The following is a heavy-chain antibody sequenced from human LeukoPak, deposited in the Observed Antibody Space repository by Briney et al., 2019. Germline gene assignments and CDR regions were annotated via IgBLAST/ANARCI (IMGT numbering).Heavy chain of an antibody. CDR1: GFTFSSYA. D-gene: IGHD6-13*01. V-gene: IGHV3-23*01. CDR2: ISGSGGST. CDR3: AKDLKRWQQLRWFDP. J-gene: IGHJ5*02. Sequence: PGGSLRLSXAASGFTFSSYAMSWVRQAPGKGLEWVSAISGSGGSTYYADSVKGRFTISRDNSKNTLYLQMNSLRAEDTAVYYCAKDLKRWQQLRWFDPWGQGTLVTVSS.